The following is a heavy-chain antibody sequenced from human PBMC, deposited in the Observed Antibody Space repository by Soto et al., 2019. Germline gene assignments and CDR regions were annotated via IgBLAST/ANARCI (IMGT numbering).Heavy chain of an antibody. CDR3: AKDRVRTQNGADSFDV. J-gene: IGHJ3*01. V-gene: IGHV1-2*02. CDR1: GYAFGAYY. D-gene: IGHD2-8*01. CDR2: INPHGGGA. Sequence: QVQLVQSGAEVKKPGASVKVSCKASGYAFGAYYIYWVRQAPGQGLEWMGYINPHGGGARYVQEFRDRLTLTTDTPKDTAYMELRSLTSDDTAIYYCAKDRVRTQNGADSFDVWGQGTSVTVS.